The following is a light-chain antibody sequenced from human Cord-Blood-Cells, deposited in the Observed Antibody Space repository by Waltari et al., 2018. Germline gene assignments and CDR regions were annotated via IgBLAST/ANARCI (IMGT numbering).Light chain of an antibody. V-gene: IGKV3-11*01. J-gene: IGKJ4*01. Sequence: EIVFTQSPVTLSLSPAERATLSCRASQSVSSYLACHQQKPGRTPSLLIYDASNRATGIPPRFSGSGSETDFTLTSSSLEPEDFAVYYCQQRSNWLTFGGGTKVEIK. CDR1: QSVSSY. CDR3: QQRSNWLT. CDR2: DAS.